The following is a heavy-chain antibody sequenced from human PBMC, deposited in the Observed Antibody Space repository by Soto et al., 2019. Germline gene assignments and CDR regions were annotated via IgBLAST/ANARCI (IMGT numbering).Heavy chain of an antibody. CDR2: IIPIFGTA. D-gene: IGHD2-15*01. Sequence: QVQLVQSGAEVKKPGSSVKVSCKASGGTFSSYAISWVRQAPGQGLEWMGGIIPIFGTANYAQKFQGRVTITADESTSTAYMELSSLRSEDTAVYYCTRAGLVVVAATLYDYYGMDVWGQGTTVTVSS. CDR1: GGTFSSYA. V-gene: IGHV1-69*01. CDR3: TRAGLVVVAATLYDYYGMDV. J-gene: IGHJ6*02.